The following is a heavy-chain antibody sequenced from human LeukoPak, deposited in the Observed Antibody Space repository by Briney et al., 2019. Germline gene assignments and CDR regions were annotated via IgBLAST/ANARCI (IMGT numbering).Heavy chain of an antibody. J-gene: IGHJ4*02. D-gene: IGHD6-19*01. Sequence: SETLSLTCTVSGGSISSYYWSWIRQPAGKGLEWIGRIYTSGSTNYNPSLKSRVTMSADTSKNQFSLKLSSVTAADTAVYYCARDLHSSGWYYFDYWGQGTLVTVSS. CDR3: ARDLHSSGWYYFDY. V-gene: IGHV4-4*07. CDR1: GGSISSYY. CDR2: IYTSGST.